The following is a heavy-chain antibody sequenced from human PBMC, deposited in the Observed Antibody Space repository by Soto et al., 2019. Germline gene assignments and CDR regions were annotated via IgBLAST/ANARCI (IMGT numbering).Heavy chain of an antibody. V-gene: IGHV5-10-1*01. CDR3: ARLGIAAAGNPGP. CDR2: IDPSDSYT. CDR1: GYSFTTYW. J-gene: IGHJ5*02. Sequence: GESLNISCKGSGYSFTTYWISWVRQMPGKGLEWMGRIDPSDSYTNYSPSFQGHVTISADKSINTAYLQWSSLKASDTAMYYCARLGIAAAGNPGPWGQGTLVTVSS. D-gene: IGHD6-13*01.